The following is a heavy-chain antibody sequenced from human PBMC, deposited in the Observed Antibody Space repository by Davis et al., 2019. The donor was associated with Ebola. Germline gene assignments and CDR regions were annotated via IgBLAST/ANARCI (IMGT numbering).Heavy chain of an antibody. CDR3: ARVDSSGQNWFDP. Sequence: MPSETLSLTCTVSGGSISSYCWSWIRQPPEKGLEWVGYIYYSGSTNCNPSLKRRVTISVDTSKNQFSLKLSSVTAADTAVYYCARVDSSGQNWFDPWGQGTLVTVSS. D-gene: IGHD6-19*01. CDR2: IYYSGST. J-gene: IGHJ5*02. CDR1: GGSISSYC. V-gene: IGHV4-59*12.